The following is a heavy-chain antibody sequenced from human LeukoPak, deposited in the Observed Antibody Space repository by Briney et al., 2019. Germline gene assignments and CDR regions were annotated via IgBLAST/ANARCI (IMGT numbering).Heavy chain of an antibody. CDR3: ARARGWGYYYYYYMDV. J-gene: IGHJ6*03. D-gene: IGHD7-27*01. Sequence: PSETLSLTCAVYGGSFSGYYWSWIRQPPGKGLEWIGEINHSGSTNYNPSLKSRVTISVDTSKNQFSLKLSSVTAADTAVYYCARARGWGYYYYYYMDVWGKGTTVTVSS. V-gene: IGHV4-34*01. CDR1: GGSFSGYY. CDR2: INHSGST.